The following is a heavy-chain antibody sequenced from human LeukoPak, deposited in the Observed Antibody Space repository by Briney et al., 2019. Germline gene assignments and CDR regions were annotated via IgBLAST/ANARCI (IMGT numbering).Heavy chain of an antibody. CDR3: AKDQDTAMVMGDY. CDR2: ISGSGGST. Sequence: GGSLILSCAASGFTFSSYAMSWVRQAPGKGLEWVSAISGSGGSTYYADSVKGRFNISRDNSKNTLYLQMNSLRAEDTAVYYCAKDQDTAMVMGDYWGQGTLVTVSS. J-gene: IGHJ4*02. D-gene: IGHD5-18*01. CDR1: GFTFSSYA. V-gene: IGHV3-23*01.